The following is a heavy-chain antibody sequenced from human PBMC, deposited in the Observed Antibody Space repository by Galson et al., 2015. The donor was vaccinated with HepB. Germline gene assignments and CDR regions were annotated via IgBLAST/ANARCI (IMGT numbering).Heavy chain of an antibody. CDR2: ISYDGSGE. CDR1: GFTFSRYD. D-gene: IGHD6-13*01. Sequence: SLRLSCAASGFTFSRYDMHWVRQAPGKGLEWVALISYDGSGEYYADPVKGRFIISRDNSKNTLYLQMNSLRAEDPAVYYCAKRAQYSSTWGRTRFSSYFDMDVLGQGTTVTVSS. J-gene: IGHJ6*02. CDR3: AKRAQYSSTWGRTRFSSYFDMDV. V-gene: IGHV3-30*18.